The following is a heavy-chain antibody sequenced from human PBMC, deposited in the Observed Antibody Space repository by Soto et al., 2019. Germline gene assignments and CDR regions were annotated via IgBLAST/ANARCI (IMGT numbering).Heavy chain of an antibody. J-gene: IGHJ4*02. Sequence: QVQLVESGGGVVQPGRSLRLSCAASGFTFSSYAMHWVRQAPGKGLEWVAVISYDGSNKYYADSVKGRFTISRDNSKNTLYLQMNSLRAEDTAVYYCARGQADCRGGSCYVDYWGQGTLVTVSS. CDR1: GFTFSSYA. V-gene: IGHV3-30-3*01. CDR2: ISYDGSNK. CDR3: ARGQADCRGGSCYVDY. D-gene: IGHD2-15*01.